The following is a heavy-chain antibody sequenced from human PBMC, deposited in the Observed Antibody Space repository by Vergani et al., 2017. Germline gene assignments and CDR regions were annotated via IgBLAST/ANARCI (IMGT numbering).Heavy chain of an antibody. D-gene: IGHD6-19*01. V-gene: IGHV3-43D*03. J-gene: IGHJ4*02. CDR1: GFTFDDYA. CDR3: AKDASYSSGWSYYFDY. Sequence: EVQLLESGGGLVQPGGSLRLSCAASGFTFDDYAMHWVRQAPGKGLEWVSLISWDGGSTYYADSVKGRFTISRDNSKNSLYLQMNSLRAEDTALYYCAKDASYSSGWSYYFDYWGQGTLVTVSS. CDR2: ISWDGGST.